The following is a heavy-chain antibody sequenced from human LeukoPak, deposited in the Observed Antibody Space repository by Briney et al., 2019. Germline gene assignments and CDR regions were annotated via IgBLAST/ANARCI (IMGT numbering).Heavy chain of an antibody. D-gene: IGHD6-6*01. J-gene: IGHJ4*02. CDR1: GFTFSXXX. CDR2: ISSNXGXT. CDR3: ARDSSSYYFDY. Sequence: GGSLRLSCSASGFTFSXXXXXXVRQAPGXXXXYVSAISSNXGXTXXXXXXXXXXXXSRDDSINTLYLQMNSLRAEDTAVYYCARDSSSYYFDYWGQGTLVTVSS. V-gene: IGHV3-64*04.